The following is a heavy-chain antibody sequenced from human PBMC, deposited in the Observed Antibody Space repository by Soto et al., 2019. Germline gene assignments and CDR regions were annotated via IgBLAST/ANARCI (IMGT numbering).Heavy chain of an antibody. J-gene: IGHJ6*02. Sequence: GGSLRLSCVASGFTFSGYGMHWVRQAPGKGLEWVAVISYEGSNKYYADSVKGRFTISRDNSINTMYLEMNSLRAEDAAVYYCAKDRKTIFGVVPFSGGMDVWGQGTTVTVSS. CDR2: ISYEGSNK. CDR3: AKDRKTIFGVVPFSGGMDV. CDR1: GFTFSGYG. D-gene: IGHD3-3*01. V-gene: IGHV3-30*18.